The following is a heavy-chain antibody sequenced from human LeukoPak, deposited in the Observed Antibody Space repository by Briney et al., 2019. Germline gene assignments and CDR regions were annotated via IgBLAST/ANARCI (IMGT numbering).Heavy chain of an antibody. Sequence: GGSLRLSCAASGFSFSAYWMSWVRQAPGKGLEWVANIKVDGTEKYYVDSVKGRFTISRDNAKNSLSLQMSGLRAEDTAVYYCARDGNGSGTAFDHWGQGTLVTVSS. J-gene: IGHJ4*02. CDR2: IKVDGTEK. CDR3: ARDGNGSGTAFDH. CDR1: GFSFSAYW. D-gene: IGHD1-1*01. V-gene: IGHV3-7*05.